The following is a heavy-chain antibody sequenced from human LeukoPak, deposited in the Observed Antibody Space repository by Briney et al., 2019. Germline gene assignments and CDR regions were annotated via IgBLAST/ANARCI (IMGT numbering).Heavy chain of an antibody. V-gene: IGHV1-2*02. CDR3: ARDTPAYCSSTSCDYYYYYMDV. CDR2: INPNSGGT. Sequence: GASVTVSCKASGYTFTGYYMHWVRQAPGQGLEWMGWINPNSGGTNYAQKFQGRVTMTRDTSISTAYMELSRLRSDDTAVYYCARDTPAYCSSTSCDYYYYYMDVWGKGTTVTVSS. J-gene: IGHJ6*03. D-gene: IGHD2-2*01. CDR1: GYTFTGYY.